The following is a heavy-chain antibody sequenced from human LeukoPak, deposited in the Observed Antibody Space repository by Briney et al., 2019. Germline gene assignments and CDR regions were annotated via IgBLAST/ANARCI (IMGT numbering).Heavy chain of an antibody. J-gene: IGHJ4*02. CDR1: GFTVSSNY. Sequence: GGSLRLSCAASGFTVSSNYMSWVRQAPGKGLEWVSVIYIGGSTYYADSVKGRFTISRDNSKNTLYLQMNSLRAEDTAVYYCTRVGPDYYGSGIFDYWGQGTLVTVSS. V-gene: IGHV3-53*01. D-gene: IGHD3-10*01. CDR2: IYIGGST. CDR3: TRVGPDYYGSGIFDY.